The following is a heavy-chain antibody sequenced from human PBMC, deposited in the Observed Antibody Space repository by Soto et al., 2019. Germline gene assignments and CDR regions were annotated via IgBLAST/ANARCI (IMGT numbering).Heavy chain of an antibody. CDR2: ISGSGGST. D-gene: IGHD3-22*01. V-gene: IGHV3-23*01. CDR1: VFSFSTYA. J-gene: IGHJ6*02. CDR3: AKSLDYYDSSGYYSYYYYAMAV. Sequence: GGSLRLSCAASVFSFSTYAMTWVRQAPGKGLEWVSAISGSGGSTYYADSVKGRFTISRDNSKSTVYLQMNSLIAEDTAVYYCAKSLDYYDSSGYYSYYYYAMAVWGQGTTVTVSS.